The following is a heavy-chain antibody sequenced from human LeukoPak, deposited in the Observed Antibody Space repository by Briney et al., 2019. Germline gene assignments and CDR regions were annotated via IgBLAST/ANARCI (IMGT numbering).Heavy chain of an antibody. D-gene: IGHD3-10*01. V-gene: IGHV4-4*09. J-gene: IGHJ4*02. CDR3: ARHHAVRGLIGRYYLDY. Sequence: SETLSLTCAVYGGSFSGYYWSWIRQPPGKGLEWIGYIYTSGSTNYNPSLKSRVTISVDTSKNQFSLKLSSVTAADTAVYYCARHHAVRGLIGRYYLDYWGQGTLVTVSS. CDR2: IYTSGST. CDR1: GGSFSGYY.